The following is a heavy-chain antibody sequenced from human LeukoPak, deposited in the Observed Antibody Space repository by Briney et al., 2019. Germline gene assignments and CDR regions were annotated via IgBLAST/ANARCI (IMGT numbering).Heavy chain of an antibody. Sequence: ASVKVSCKASGYTFASYYMHWVRQAPGQGLEWVGIINPSGGSTSYAQKFQGRVTMTRDTSTSTVYIELSSLRSEDTAEYYCARGITTVTTRFDPWGQGTLVTVSS. CDR2: INPSGGST. D-gene: IGHD4-17*01. J-gene: IGHJ5*02. CDR3: ARGITTVTTRFDP. V-gene: IGHV1-46*03. CDR1: GYTFASYY.